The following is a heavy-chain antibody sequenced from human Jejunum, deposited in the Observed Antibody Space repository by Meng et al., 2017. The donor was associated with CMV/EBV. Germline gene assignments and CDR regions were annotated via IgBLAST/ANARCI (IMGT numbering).Heavy chain of an antibody. D-gene: IGHD6-19*01. Sequence: SDYYMNWVRQAPGKGLEWVSYVSDSGSSIDYADSVKGRFTISRDNAKNSLYLQMNSLRVEDTAVYYCARDPYSIAVAGKGEFDSWGQGTLVTVSS. CDR3: ARDPYSIAVAGKGEFDS. V-gene: IGHV3-11*01. J-gene: IGHJ4*02. CDR1: SDYY. CDR2: VSDSGSSI.